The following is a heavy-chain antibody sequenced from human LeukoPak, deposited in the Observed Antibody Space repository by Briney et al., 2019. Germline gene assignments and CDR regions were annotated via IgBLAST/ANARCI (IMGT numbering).Heavy chain of an antibody. J-gene: IGHJ4*02. D-gene: IGHD3-22*01. V-gene: IGHV3-20*04. Sequence: GGSLRLSCAASGFTFSSYWMSWVRQAPGKGLEWVSGINWNGGSTGYADSVKGRFTISRDNAKNSLYLQMNSLRAEDTALYYCARDGYYYDSSGYYFFDYWGQGTLVTVSS. CDR3: ARDGYYYDSSGYYFFDY. CDR1: GFTFSSYW. CDR2: INWNGGST.